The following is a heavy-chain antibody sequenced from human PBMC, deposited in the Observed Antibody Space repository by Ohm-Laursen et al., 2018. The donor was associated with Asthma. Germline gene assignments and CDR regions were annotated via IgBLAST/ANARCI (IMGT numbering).Heavy chain of an antibody. D-gene: IGHD4-11*01. CDR1: GFTFSSYG. V-gene: IGHV3-23*01. CDR3: AKALQTRWYFDL. CDR2: IIGSGGST. J-gene: IGHJ2*01. Sequence: SLRLSCAAPGFTFSSYGMSWVRQAPGKGLEWVSAIIGSGGSTYYADSVKGRFTISRDNSKDTLYLQMNSLRAEDTAVYYCAKALQTRWYFDLWGRGTLVTVSS.